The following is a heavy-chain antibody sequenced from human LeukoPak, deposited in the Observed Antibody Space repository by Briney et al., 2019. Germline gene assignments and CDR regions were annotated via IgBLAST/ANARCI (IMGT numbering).Heavy chain of an antibody. V-gene: IGHV3-30*04. J-gene: IGHJ4*02. Sequence: PGGSLRLSCAASGFTFSSYAMSWVRQAPGKGLEWVAVISYDGSNKYYADSVKGRFTISRDNSKNTLYLQMNSLRAEDTAVYYCAREPGRNMIVVVITTQPPDYWGQGTLVTVSS. D-gene: IGHD3-22*01. CDR3: AREPGRNMIVVVITTQPPDY. CDR1: GFTFSSYA. CDR2: ISYDGSNK.